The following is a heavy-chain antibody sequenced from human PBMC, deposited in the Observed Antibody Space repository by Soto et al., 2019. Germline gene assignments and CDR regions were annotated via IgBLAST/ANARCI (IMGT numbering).Heavy chain of an antibody. CDR3: ARGPRGLYGNDY. D-gene: IGHD2-8*01. V-gene: IGHV3-74*01. CDR2: INMDGSST. Sequence: HPGGSLRLSCAASGFTFSSDWMHWVRQAAGKGLVWVSRINMDGSSTNYADSVKGRFTISRDNAKNTLYLQMNSLRADDTAVYYCARGPRGLYGNDYWGQGALVTVSS. J-gene: IGHJ4*02. CDR1: GFTFSSDW.